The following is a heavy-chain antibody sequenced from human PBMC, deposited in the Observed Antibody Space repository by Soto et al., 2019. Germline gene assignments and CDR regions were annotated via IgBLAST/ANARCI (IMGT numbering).Heavy chain of an antibody. D-gene: IGHD4-17*01. CDR1: GFTFSSNW. CDR2: INSDGSST. J-gene: IGHJ2*01. Sequence: EVQLVESGGDLVQPGGSLRLSCTASGFTFSSNWMHWVRQGPGKGLVWVSRINSDGSSTSYAASVKGRFTISRDNAKNTLYLQMNSLRAEATAVYYCARSGLATVTTRGYFDLWGRGTLVTVSS. CDR3: ARSGLATVTTRGYFDL. V-gene: IGHV3-74*01.